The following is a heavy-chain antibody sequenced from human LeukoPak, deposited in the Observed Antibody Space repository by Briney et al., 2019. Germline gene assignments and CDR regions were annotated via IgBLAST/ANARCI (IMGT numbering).Heavy chain of an antibody. Sequence: SETLSLTCGVSGASLSGFFWNWVRQSPGEGLEWIGDIRHGGVTTYNPSLMGRVTITTDTSKNQFSLMLTSVTAADTAVYYCARHSGSFYYYYYMDVWGKGTTVTVSS. D-gene: IGHD1-26*01. CDR1: GASLSGFF. V-gene: IGHV4-34*01. J-gene: IGHJ6*03. CDR3: ARHSGSFYYYYYMDV. CDR2: IRHGGVT.